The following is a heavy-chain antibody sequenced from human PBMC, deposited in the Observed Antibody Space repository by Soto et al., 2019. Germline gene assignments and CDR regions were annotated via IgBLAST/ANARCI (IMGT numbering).Heavy chain of an antibody. CDR2: IYYSGSS. D-gene: IGHD4-17*01. J-gene: IGHJ6*02. CDR1: GGSISSYY. Sequence: SETLSLTCTVSGGSISSYYWSWIRQPPGKGLEWIGYIYYSGSSNYNPSLKSRVTISIDTSKSQFSLKLSSVTAADTAVYYCARVVDFGEEDVWGLGTTVTVSS. V-gene: IGHV4-59*01. CDR3: ARVVDFGEEDV.